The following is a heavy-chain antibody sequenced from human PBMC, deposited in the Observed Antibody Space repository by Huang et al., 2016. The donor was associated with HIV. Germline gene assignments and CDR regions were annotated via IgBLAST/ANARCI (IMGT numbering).Heavy chain of an antibody. CDR1: GGSFTNYY. V-gene: IGHV4-34*01. D-gene: IGHD3-9*01. CDR3: VRGPRYVSADWYARLRNYWFFDL. J-gene: IGHJ2*01. Sequence: QQQLQQWGAGLLKPSETLSLTCAVYGGSFTNYYWGWIRQPPGKGLEWIVEINKGGSTQDSPSVKSRVTISLDTSKNQVSLKRTSVSAADTAVYYCVRGPRYVSADWYARLRNYWFFDLWGRGSLVSVSS. CDR2: INKGGST.